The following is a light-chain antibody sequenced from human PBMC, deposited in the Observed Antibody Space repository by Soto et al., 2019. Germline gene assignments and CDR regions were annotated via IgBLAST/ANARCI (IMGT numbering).Light chain of an antibody. CDR1: QDIRNY. V-gene: IGKV1-33*01. CDR2: DAS. CDR3: QQYDNLPPFT. Sequence: DIQMTQSPSSLSASVGDRVTITCQASQDIRNYLNWYQQKPGKAPKLLIYDASNLETGVPSRFSGSGSGTDFTFPISSLQPEDISTYYCQQYDNLPPFTFGPGTKVDIK. J-gene: IGKJ3*01.